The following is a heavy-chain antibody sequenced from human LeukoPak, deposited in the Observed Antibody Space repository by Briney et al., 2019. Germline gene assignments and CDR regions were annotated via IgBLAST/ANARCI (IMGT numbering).Heavy chain of an antibody. Sequence: SETLSLTCTVSGVSVSSGSYYWSWIRQPPGKGLEWIGYIYYSGSTNYNPSLKSRVTISVDTSKNQFSLKLSSVTAADTAVYYCARRVVVIYGMDVWGQGTTVTVSS. CDR2: IYYSGST. CDR1: GVSVSSGSYY. CDR3: ARRVVVIYGMDV. D-gene: IGHD3-22*01. J-gene: IGHJ6*02. V-gene: IGHV4-61*01.